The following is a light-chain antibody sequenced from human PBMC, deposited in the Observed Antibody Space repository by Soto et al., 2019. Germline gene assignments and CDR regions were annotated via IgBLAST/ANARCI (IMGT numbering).Light chain of an antibody. V-gene: IGKV1-27*01. CDR1: QGIGRS. CDR2: AAS. Sequence: EMQRTQSPSSLSASVREIVTITCRASQGIGRSLDWYQLTQGTVTQLWIYAASTLQSVVPYRGIGMLSGKYGTLTISSLQTEEGSTYDGQRYGIAPWTFGQGTKVDI. J-gene: IGKJ1*01. CDR3: QRYGIAPWT.